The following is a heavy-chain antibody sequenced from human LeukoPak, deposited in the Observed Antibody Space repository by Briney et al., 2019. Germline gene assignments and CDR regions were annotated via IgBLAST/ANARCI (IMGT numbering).Heavy chain of an antibody. J-gene: IGHJ3*02. CDR2: ISPDGSNT. CDR1: GFTFDRYW. Sequence: QPGGSLRLSCAASGFTFDRYWMHWVRQAPGKGLVWVSRISPDGSNTSYADSVKDRFTMSRDNAKNTLYLQMNSLRADDRAVYYSASFHDTWDLNAFDIWGQGTLVTVSS. CDR3: ASFHDTWDLNAFDI. V-gene: IGHV3-74*01. D-gene: IGHD3-9*01.